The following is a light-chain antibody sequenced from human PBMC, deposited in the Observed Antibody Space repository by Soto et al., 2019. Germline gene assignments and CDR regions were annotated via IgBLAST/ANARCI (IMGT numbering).Light chain of an antibody. CDR2: GAS. V-gene: IGKV3D-15*01. J-gene: IGKJ5*01. CDR3: QQYNIWPPIT. CDR1: QSISSN. Sequence: EIVMTQSPATLSVSPGERATLCCRASQSISSNLAWYQQKPGQAPRLLIYGASTRATGIPARFSGSGSGTEFTLTISSLQSEDFAVYYCQQYNIWPPITFGQGTRLEI.